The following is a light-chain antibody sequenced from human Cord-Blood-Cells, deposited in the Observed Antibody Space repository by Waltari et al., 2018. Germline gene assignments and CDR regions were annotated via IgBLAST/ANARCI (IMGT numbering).Light chain of an antibody. CDR2: GNS. Sequence: QSVLTQPPSGSGAPGQRATTPCTWSSPNIGAGYAVHRYQQLPATAPKLLIYGNSNRPSGVPDRFSGSKSGTSASLAITGLQAEDEADYYCQSYDSSLSGWVFGGGTKLTVL. CDR1: SPNIGAGYA. V-gene: IGLV1-40*01. CDR3: QSYDSSLSGWV. J-gene: IGLJ3*02.